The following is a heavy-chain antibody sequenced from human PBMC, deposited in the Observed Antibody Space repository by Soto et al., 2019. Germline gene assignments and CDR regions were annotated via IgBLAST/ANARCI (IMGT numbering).Heavy chain of an antibody. D-gene: IGHD1-26*01. CDR3: ASRDIVGATTGMDV. Sequence: SETLSLTCAVSGGSISSSNWRSWVRQPPGKGLEWIGEIYHSGSTNYNPSLKSRVTISVDKSKNQFSLKLSSVTAADTVVYYCASRDIVGATTGMDVRGQGTTVTVSS. V-gene: IGHV4-4*02. CDR2: IYHSGST. CDR1: GGSISSSNW. J-gene: IGHJ6*02.